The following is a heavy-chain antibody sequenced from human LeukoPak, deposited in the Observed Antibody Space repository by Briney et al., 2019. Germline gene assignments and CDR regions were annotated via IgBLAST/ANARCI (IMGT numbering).Heavy chain of an antibody. CDR1: GFTFSSYW. CDR2: ISGSGRTT. CDR3: TRRAAALDAFDI. D-gene: IGHD6-13*01. Sequence: GGSLRLSCAASGFTFSSYWMSWVRQAPGKGLEWVSTISGSGRTTYYADSVKGRFTISRDNSKNTLYLQMNSLRAEDTAVYYCTRRAAALDAFDIWGQGTMVTVSS. V-gene: IGHV3-23*01. J-gene: IGHJ3*02.